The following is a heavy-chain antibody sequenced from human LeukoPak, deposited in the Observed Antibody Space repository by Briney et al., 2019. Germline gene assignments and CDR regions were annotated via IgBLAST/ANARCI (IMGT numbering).Heavy chain of an antibody. Sequence: GGSLRLSCAASGFTFSSYGMHWVRQAPRKGLEWVAVIWYDGSNKYYADSVKGRFTISRDNSKNTLYLQMNSLRAEDTAVYYCARGAYTARFPFDPWGQGTLVTVSS. V-gene: IGHV3-33*01. D-gene: IGHD5-18*01. CDR3: ARGAYTARFPFDP. CDR2: IWYDGSNK. J-gene: IGHJ5*02. CDR1: GFTFSSYG.